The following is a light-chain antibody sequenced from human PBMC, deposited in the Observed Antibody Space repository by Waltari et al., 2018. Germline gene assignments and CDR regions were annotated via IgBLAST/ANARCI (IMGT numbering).Light chain of an antibody. CDR3: MQTLQTPLT. Sequence: EIVMTQSPLSLPVTAGEPASISCRSSQGLLYSNGNNHLDWHLQKPGQSPQLLIYLGSNRAPGVPDRCSGSGSGTDFTLKISRVEAEDVGVYYCMQTLQTPLTFGGGTKVEI. CDR2: LGS. CDR1: QGLLYSNGNNH. J-gene: IGKJ4*01. V-gene: IGKV2-28*01.